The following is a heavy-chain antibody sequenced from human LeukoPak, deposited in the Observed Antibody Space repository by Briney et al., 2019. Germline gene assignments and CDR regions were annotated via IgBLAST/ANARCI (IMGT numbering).Heavy chain of an antibody. CDR1: GFTFSSYG. J-gene: IGHJ6*02. D-gene: IGHD6-13*01. V-gene: IGHV3-30*03. Sequence: GGSLRLSCAASGFTFSSYGMHWVRQAPGKGLEWVAVISYDGSNKYYADSVKGRFTTSRDNSKNTLYLQMNTLSAEDTAVYYCARDQWGSSPYGMDVWGQGTTVTVSS. CDR2: ISYDGSNK. CDR3: ARDQWGSSPYGMDV.